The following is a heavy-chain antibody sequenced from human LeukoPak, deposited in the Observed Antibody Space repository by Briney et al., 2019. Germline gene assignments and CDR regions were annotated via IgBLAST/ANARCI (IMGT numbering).Heavy chain of an antibody. J-gene: IGHJ6*03. Sequence: SETLSLTCAVYGGSFSDYYWSWIRQPPGKGLEWIGEINHSGSTSYNPSLKSRVTISVDTSKNQFSLKLSSVTAADTAVYYCARDQIHSSSWQGAGYYYMDVWGKGTTVTISS. D-gene: IGHD6-13*01. CDR1: GGSFSDYY. V-gene: IGHV4-34*01. CDR3: ARDQIHSSSWQGAGYYYMDV. CDR2: INHSGST.